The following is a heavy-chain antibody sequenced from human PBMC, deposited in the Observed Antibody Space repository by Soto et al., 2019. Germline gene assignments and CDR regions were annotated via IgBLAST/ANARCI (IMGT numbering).Heavy chain of an antibody. D-gene: IGHD3-22*01. J-gene: IGHJ4*02. CDR2: VYHSGST. CDR1: GGSISSNYW. CDR3: ARRTDYYASSGTFDC. Sequence: QVRLQESGPGLVKPSGTLSLTCAVSGGSISSNYWWSWVRQAPGKGLQWIAEVYHSGSTNYNPSPESRVTMSVDKSENQFSLKLSSVTAADTAVYYCARRTDYYASSGTFDCWGQGILVTVSS. V-gene: IGHV4-4*02.